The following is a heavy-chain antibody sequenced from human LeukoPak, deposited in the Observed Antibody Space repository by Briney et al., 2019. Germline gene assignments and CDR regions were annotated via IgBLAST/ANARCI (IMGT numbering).Heavy chain of an antibody. D-gene: IGHD6-19*01. V-gene: IGHV4-39*01. CDR1: GGSISSSSYY. J-gene: IGHJ3*02. CDR3: GKTYSSGWYDAFDI. CDR2: IYYSGST. Sequence: SETLSLTCTVSGGSISSSSYYWGWIRQPPGKGLEWIGSIYYSGSTYYNPSLKSRVTISVDTSKNQFSLKLSSVTAADTAVYYCGKTYSSGWYDAFDIWGQGTMVTVSS.